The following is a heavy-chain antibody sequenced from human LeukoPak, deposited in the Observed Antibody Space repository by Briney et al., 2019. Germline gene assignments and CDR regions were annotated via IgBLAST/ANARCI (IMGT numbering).Heavy chain of an antibody. D-gene: IGHD3-10*01. CDR2: ISERGGST. CDR3: AKRGVVFRGILVIGYHQEAYHYDF. CDR1: GISLSNYA. Sequence: PGGSLRLSCVVSGISLSNYAMTWVRQAPGKGLEWVSYISERGGSTTYADSVKGRFTISRDTSLNTLYLQMNNLRAEDTAVYFCAKRGVVFRGILVIGYHQEAYHYDFWGQGVQVTVSS. J-gene: IGHJ4*02. V-gene: IGHV3-23*01.